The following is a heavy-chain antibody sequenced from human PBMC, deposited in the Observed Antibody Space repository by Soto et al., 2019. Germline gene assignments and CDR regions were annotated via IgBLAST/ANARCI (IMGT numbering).Heavy chain of an antibody. J-gene: IGHJ6*02. CDR1: GFTLSDHY. V-gene: IGHV3-72*01. Sequence: ESGGGLVQPGGSLRLACAASGFTLSDHYMDWVRQAPGKGLEWIGRSRDKVNSYTTQYAASVKGRFTIPRDESKDSLHLQMNNLETEDTAVYFCTRGGSSSPYYDPMDVWGQGTTVTVSS. CDR3: TRGGSSSPYYDPMDV. CDR2: SRDKVNSYTT. D-gene: IGHD6-6*01.